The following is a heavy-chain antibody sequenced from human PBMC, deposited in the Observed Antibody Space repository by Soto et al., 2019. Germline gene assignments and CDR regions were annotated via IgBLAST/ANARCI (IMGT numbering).Heavy chain of an antibody. CDR1: GGSFSDYY. V-gene: IGHV4-34*01. CDR3: ARGLPGYSSSWYDY. Sequence: SETLSLTCAVYGGSFSDYYWSWIRQPPGKGLEWIGEINPSGSTNYNPSLKSRVTISVDTSKNQFSLKLSSVTAADTAVYYCARGLPGYSSSWYDYWGQGALLTVFS. CDR2: INPSGST. J-gene: IGHJ4*02. D-gene: IGHD6-13*01.